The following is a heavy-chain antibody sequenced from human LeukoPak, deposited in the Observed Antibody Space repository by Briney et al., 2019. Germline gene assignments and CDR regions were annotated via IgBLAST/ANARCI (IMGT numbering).Heavy chain of an antibody. CDR1: EFTFSSYW. V-gene: IGHV3-7*01. CDR2: IKQDGSEK. J-gene: IGHJ4*02. Sequence: GGSLRLSCAASEFTFSSYWMSWVRQAPGKGLEWVANIKQDGSEKYYVDSVKGRFTISRDNAKDSLYLQMNSLRAEDTAVYYCARTPGSGFRLITMIVVATGSVFDYWGQGTLVTVSS. D-gene: IGHD3-22*01. CDR3: ARTPGSGFRLITMIVVATGSVFDY.